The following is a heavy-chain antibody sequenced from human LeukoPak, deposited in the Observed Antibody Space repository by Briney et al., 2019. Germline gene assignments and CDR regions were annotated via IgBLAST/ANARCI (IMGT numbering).Heavy chain of an antibody. D-gene: IGHD5-18*01. V-gene: IGHV3-66*01. Sequence: GGSLRLSCVDSGFTVRSNFMTWVRQSPGKGLEWVAVIYSGGTTNYADSVKGRFTTSSDKVTMWLQMNNLRADDTAVYYCARELGLSSGNDYFDYWGQGIRVIVSS. CDR2: IYSGGTT. J-gene: IGHJ4*01. CDR1: GFTVRSNF. CDR3: ARELGLSSGNDYFDY.